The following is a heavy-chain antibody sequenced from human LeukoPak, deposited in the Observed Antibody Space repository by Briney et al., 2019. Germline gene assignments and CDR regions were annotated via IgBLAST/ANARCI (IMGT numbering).Heavy chain of an antibody. CDR3: ASDPSGGNYFDY. CDR2: IYTSGST. V-gene: IGHV4-4*07. Sequence: SETLSLTCSVSGRSISSYYWNWIRQPAGKGLEWIGRIYTSGSTNYNPSLKSRVTISVDMSKNQFSLKLSSVTAADTAVYYCASDPSGGNYFDYWGQGTLVTVSS. J-gene: IGHJ4*02. CDR1: GRSISSYY. D-gene: IGHD2-15*01.